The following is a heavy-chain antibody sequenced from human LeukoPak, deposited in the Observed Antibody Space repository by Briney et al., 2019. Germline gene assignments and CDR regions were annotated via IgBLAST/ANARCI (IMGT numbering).Heavy chain of an antibody. V-gene: IGHV3-30*18. CDR1: GFTFSSYG. CDR2: ISDDGNTE. Sequence: GGSLRLSCAASGFTFSSYGMHWVRQGPGKGLEWVALISDDGNTEFYADSVKGRFTISRGNSKNTLYLQMNSLRPEDTAVYYCAKEGSSGWYGNYWGQGTLVTVSS. D-gene: IGHD6-19*01. J-gene: IGHJ4*02. CDR3: AKEGSSGWYGNY.